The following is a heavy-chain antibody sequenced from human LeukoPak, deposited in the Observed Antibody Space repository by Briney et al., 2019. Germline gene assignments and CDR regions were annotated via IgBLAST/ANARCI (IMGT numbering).Heavy chain of an antibody. D-gene: IGHD2-2*01. CDR2: INPNSGDT. CDR1: GYTFTAYY. V-gene: IGHV1-2*02. J-gene: IGHJ5*02. CDR3: ARAFGTIVVVPAAIENWFDP. Sequence: ASVKVSCKASGYTFTAYYIHWVRQAPGQGLEWMGWINPNSGDTNYAQNFQGRVTMTRDTSISTAYMELSRLRSDDTAVYYCARAFGTIVVVPAAIENWFDPWGQGTLVTVSS.